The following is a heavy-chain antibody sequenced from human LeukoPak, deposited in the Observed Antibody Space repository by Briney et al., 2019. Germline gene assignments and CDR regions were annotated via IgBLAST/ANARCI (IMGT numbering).Heavy chain of an antibody. Sequence: SETLSLTCTVSGGSISSSSYYWGWIRQPPGKGLEWIGSIYYSGSTYYNPSLKSRVTISVDTSKNQFSLKLSSVTAADTAVYYCAPSPGTVIPWNWFDPWGQGTLVTVSS. CDR1: GGSISSSSYY. V-gene: IGHV4-39*01. CDR3: APSPGTVIPWNWFDP. D-gene: IGHD2-2*01. CDR2: IYYSGST. J-gene: IGHJ5*02.